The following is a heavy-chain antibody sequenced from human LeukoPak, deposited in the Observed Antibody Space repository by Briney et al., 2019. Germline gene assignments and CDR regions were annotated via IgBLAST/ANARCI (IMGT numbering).Heavy chain of an antibody. J-gene: IGHJ6*02. V-gene: IGHV3-21*01. CDR2: ISSSSSYI. Sequence: GGSLRLSCAASGFTFSSYSMNWVRQAPGKGLEWVSSISSSSSYIYYADSVKGRLTISRDNAKNSLYLQMNSLRAEDTAVYYCARDRKDIVATIYYYGMDVWGQGTTVTVSS. CDR3: ARDRKDIVATIYYYGMDV. CDR1: GFTFSSYS. D-gene: IGHD5-12*01.